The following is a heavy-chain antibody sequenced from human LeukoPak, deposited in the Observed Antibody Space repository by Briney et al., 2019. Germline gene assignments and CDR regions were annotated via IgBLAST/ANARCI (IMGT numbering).Heavy chain of an antibody. D-gene: IGHD2-8*01. Sequence: SETLSLTCSVSGGSISRGNYCWSWIRQPAGEGLEWIGRICNTGSSAYNPSLKSRVTISVDMSRNQFSLKLNSVTAADTAVYYCARCVVPSRMRAFDYWGQGTLFTVSS. V-gene: IGHV4-61*02. CDR2: ICNTGSS. CDR3: ARCVVPSRMRAFDY. J-gene: IGHJ4*02. CDR1: GGSISRGNYC.